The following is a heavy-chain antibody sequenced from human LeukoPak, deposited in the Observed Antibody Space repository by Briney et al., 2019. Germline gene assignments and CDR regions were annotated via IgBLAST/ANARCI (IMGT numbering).Heavy chain of an antibody. D-gene: IGHD6-6*01. J-gene: IGHJ4*01. CDR3: ARENLPTIAARSLDY. V-gene: IGHV4-4*07. CDR2: IQTSGST. Sequence: SETLSLTCTVSGASVSSNYWSWIRQPAGKGLEWIGRIQTSGSTNYNPSLKSRVTMSVDTSRNHFSLNLSSVTAADTAVYYCARENLPTIAARSLDYWGQGTLVTVSS. CDR1: GASVSSNY.